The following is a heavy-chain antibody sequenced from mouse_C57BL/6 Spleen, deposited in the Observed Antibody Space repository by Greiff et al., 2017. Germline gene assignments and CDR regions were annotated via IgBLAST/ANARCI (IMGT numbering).Heavy chain of an antibody. V-gene: IGHV1-55*01. CDR3: ARDPFYYYGSSYWYFDV. D-gene: IGHD1-1*01. CDR2: LYPGSGST. CDR1: GYTFTSYW. Sequence: VQLQQPGAELVKPGASVKMSCKASGYTFTSYWITWVKQRPGQGLEWIGDLYPGSGSTNYNEKFKSKATLTVDTSSSTAYMQLSSLTSEDSAVYYCARDPFYYYGSSYWYFDVWGTGTTVTVSS. J-gene: IGHJ1*03.